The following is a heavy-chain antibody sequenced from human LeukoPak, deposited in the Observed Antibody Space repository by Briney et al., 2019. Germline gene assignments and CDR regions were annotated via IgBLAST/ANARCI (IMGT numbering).Heavy chain of an antibody. CDR2: ISWNSGGI. D-gene: IGHD3-22*01. CDR3: AKDLGGYYDSSGYYVHDAFDI. Sequence: GGSLRLSCAASGFTFDDYAMHWVRQAPGKGLEWVSGISWNSGGIGYADSVKGRFIISRDNAKNSLYLQMNSLRAEDTALYYCAKDLGGYYDSSGYYVHDAFDIWGQGTMVTVSS. CDR1: GFTFDDYA. V-gene: IGHV3-9*01. J-gene: IGHJ3*02.